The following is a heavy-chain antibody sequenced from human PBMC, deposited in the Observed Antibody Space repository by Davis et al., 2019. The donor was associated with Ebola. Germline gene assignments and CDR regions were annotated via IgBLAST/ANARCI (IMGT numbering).Heavy chain of an antibody. J-gene: IGHJ4*02. CDR3: ARATGCDY. V-gene: IGHV3-30*04. Sequence: GGSLRLSCAASGFTFSSYAMSWVRQAPGKGLEWVAVISYDGSNKYYADSVKGRFTISRDNSKNTLYLQMNSLRAEDTAVYYCARATGCDYWGQGTLVTVSS. CDR2: ISYDGSNK. CDR1: GFTFSSYA. D-gene: IGHD4-11*01.